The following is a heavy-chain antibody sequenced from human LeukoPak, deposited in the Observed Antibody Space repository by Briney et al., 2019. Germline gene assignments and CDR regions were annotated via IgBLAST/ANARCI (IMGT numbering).Heavy chain of an antibody. V-gene: IGHV3-33*01. Sequence: GGSLRLSCAASGFTFSTYGMHWVRQAPDKRLEWVAVIWHDGSIKYYADSVKGRFTISRDNSKNTLYLKMNSLRAEDTAVYYCARAVGPFDFWGPGTIVIVSS. J-gene: IGHJ3*01. CDR3: ARAVGPFDF. CDR1: GFTFSTYG. CDR2: IWHDGSIK.